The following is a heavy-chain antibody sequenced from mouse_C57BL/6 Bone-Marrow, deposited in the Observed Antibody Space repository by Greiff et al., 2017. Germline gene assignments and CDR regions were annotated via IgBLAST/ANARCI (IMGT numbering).Heavy chain of an antibody. V-gene: IGHV1-81*01. CDR1: GYTFTSYG. CDR2: IYPRSGNT. CDR3: ARGYYGSSPFAY. J-gene: IGHJ3*01. D-gene: IGHD1-1*01. Sequence: LVESGAELARPGASVKLSCKASGYTFTSYGISWVKQRTGQGLEWIGEIYPRSGNTYYNEKFKGKDTLTADKSSSTAYMELRSLTSEDSAVYFCARGYYGSSPFAYWGQGTLVTVSA.